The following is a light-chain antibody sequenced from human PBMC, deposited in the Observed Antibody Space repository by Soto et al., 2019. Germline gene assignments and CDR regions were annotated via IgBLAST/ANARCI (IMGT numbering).Light chain of an antibody. Sequence: EVVMTHSLATMAVSGGERATXSCRASQSVGSYLAWYQQRPGQPRGLLIYDACTRASGIAARFSGSGSGTDFTLTISRLEAEDVAVYYCQQYGRSPETFGQGS. V-gene: IGKV3D-15*02. CDR3: QQYGRSPET. CDR2: DAC. J-gene: IGKJ1*01. CDR1: QSVGSY.